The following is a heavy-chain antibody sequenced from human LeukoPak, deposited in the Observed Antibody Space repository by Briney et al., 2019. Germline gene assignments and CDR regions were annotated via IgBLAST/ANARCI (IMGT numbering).Heavy chain of an antibody. CDR1: GFRFSNYA. Sequence: PGGSLRLSCAASGFRFSNYAMSWVRQAPGKGLEWVSSINDGGGSTFYADSVEGRFTISRDNSKNTLYLQMNSLRAEDTAVYYCAKVQGSSGAWSDAFDIGGQGTMVTVSS. CDR3: AKVQGSSGAWSDAFDI. V-gene: IGHV3-23*01. CDR2: INDGGGST. J-gene: IGHJ3*02. D-gene: IGHD3-10*01.